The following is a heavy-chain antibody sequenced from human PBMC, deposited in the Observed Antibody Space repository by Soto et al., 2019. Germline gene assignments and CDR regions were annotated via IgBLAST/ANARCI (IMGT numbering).Heavy chain of an antibody. V-gene: IGHV4-4*02. CDR2: IYHSGST. CDR1: GGSISSSNW. J-gene: IGHJ6*02. Sequence: SETLSLTCAVSGGSISSSNWWSWVRQPPGKGLEWIGEIYHSGSTNYNPSLKSRVTISVDKSKNQFSLKLSSVTAADTAVYYCARVRDYYDKGMDVWGQGTTVTVSS. CDR3: ARVRDYYDKGMDV. D-gene: IGHD3-22*01.